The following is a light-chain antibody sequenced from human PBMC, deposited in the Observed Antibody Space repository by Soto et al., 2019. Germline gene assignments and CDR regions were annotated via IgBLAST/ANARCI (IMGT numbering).Light chain of an antibody. V-gene: IGKV3-15*01. J-gene: IGKJ1*01. CDR2: DAS. Sequence: EIVMTQSPATLSVSPGERATLSCRASQSVSSNLAWYQQKPGQAPRLLIYDASTRATGIPARFSGSGSGTEFTLTITSLQSEDFAVYYCQQYSNWPPWTFGQGTKVDLK. CDR1: QSVSSN. CDR3: QQYSNWPPWT.